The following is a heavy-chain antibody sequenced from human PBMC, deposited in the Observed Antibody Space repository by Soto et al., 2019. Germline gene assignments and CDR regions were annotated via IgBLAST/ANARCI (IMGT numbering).Heavy chain of an antibody. D-gene: IGHD2-8*02. CDR3: ARGMTPPGAPAWYYFDS. CDR1: GASIAGSSY. Sequence: SETLSLTCSVSGASIAGSSYWSWIRQPAGKGLEWIGRFSLSGATNYSPSLRSRVTMSADVSKNQFSLRLTSVTAADTALYYCARGMTPPGAPAWYYFDSWGQGTLVTVSS. CDR2: FSLSGAT. J-gene: IGHJ4*02. V-gene: IGHV4-4*07.